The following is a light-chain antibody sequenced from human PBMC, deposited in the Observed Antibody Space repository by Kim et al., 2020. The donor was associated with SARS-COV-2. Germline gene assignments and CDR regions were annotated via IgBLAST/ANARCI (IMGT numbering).Light chain of an antibody. CDR3: QQYKTWYT. J-gene: IGKJ2*01. V-gene: IGKV3-15*01. CDR2: DAS. CDR1: QSINIK. Sequence: LSVSPGERATLSCRASQSINIKLAWYQHKPGQGPRLLIYDASTRVTGVPARFSGTGSGTEFSLTISSLQSEDYAIYFCQQYKTWYTFGQGTKLEI.